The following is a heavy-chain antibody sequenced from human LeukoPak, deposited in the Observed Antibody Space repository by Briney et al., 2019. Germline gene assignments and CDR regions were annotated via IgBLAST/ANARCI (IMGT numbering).Heavy chain of an antibody. J-gene: IGHJ4*02. V-gene: IGHV4-4*07. Sequence: SETLSLTCTVSGGSISSYYWSWIRQPAGKGLEWIGRIYTSGSTNYNPSLKSRVTMSVDTSKNQFSLKLSSVTAADTAVYYCARGGYYDSSGYYGSLDYWGQGTLVTVSS. CDR3: ARGGYYDSSGYYGSLDY. CDR2: IYTSGST. D-gene: IGHD3-22*01. CDR1: GGSISSYY.